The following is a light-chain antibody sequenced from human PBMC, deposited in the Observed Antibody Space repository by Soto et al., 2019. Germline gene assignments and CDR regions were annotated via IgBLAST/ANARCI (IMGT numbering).Light chain of an antibody. CDR2: ENN. V-gene: IGLV1-51*02. CDR1: SSNIGSDF. Sequence: QSVLTQPPSVSAAPGQKVTISCSGSSSNIGSDFVSWYQQLPGTAPQLLIYENNKRPSGIPDRFSGSKSATSATLGITGLQTGDEADYYCAAWDTSLSGGVFGVGTKLTVL. CDR3: AAWDTSLSGGV. J-gene: IGLJ3*02.